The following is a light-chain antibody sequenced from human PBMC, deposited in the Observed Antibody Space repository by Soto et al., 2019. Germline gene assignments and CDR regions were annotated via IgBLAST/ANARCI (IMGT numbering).Light chain of an antibody. CDR3: SSYTSSSINYV. V-gene: IGLV2-14*01. J-gene: IGLJ1*01. Sequence: QSALTQPASVSGSPGQSITISCTGTSSDVGGYNYVSWYQQHPGKAPKLMIYEVSNRPSGVSKRFSGSKSGNTASLTISGLHAEYEADYYCSSYTSSSINYVFGTGTKLTVL. CDR1: SSDVGGYNY. CDR2: EVS.